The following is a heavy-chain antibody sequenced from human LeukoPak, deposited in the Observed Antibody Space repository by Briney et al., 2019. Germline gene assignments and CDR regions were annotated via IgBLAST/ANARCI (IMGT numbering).Heavy chain of an antibody. J-gene: IGHJ4*02. CDR3: ARVPRRIDYHDSSSSLQPYFDY. CDR2: IYTSGST. V-gene: IGHV4-4*07. CDR1: GGSISSYY. D-gene: IGHD3-22*01. Sequence: SETLSLTCTVSGGSISSYYWSWIRQPAGKGLEWIGRIYTSGSTNYNPSLKSRVTMSVDTSNNQFSLKLSSVIAADTAVYYCARVPRRIDYHDSSSSLQPYFDYWGQGTLVTVSS.